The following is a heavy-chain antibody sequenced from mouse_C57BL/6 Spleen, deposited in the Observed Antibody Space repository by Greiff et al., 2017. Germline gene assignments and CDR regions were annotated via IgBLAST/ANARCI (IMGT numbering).Heavy chain of an antibody. V-gene: IGHV3-6*01. J-gene: IGHJ2*01. CDR3: AKGLYVDY. CDR1: GYSITSGYY. CDR2: RSYDGSN. D-gene: IGHD3-1*01. Sequence: DVKLQESGPGLVKPSQSLSLTCSVTGYSITSGYYWNWIRQFPGNKLEWMGYRSYDGSNNYNPSLKNRISITRDTSKNQFFLKLKSVTTEDTATYCCAKGLYVDYWGQGTTLTVSS.